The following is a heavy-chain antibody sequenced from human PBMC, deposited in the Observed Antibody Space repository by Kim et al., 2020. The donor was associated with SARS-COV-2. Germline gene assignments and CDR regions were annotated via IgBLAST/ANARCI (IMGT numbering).Heavy chain of an antibody. CDR2: IYYSGST. V-gene: IGHV4-31*03. D-gene: IGHD5-12*01. J-gene: IGHJ4*02. CDR3: ATVDIVATGPDNFDY. CDR1: GGSISSGGYY. Sequence: SETLSLTCTVSGGSISSGGYYWSWIRQHPGKGLEWIGYIYYSGSTYYNPSLKSRVTISVDTSKNQFSLKLSSVTAADTAVYYCATVDIVATGPDNFDYWGQGTLVTVSS.